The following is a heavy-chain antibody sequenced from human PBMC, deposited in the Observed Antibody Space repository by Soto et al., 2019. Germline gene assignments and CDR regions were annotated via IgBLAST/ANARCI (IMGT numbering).Heavy chain of an antibody. V-gene: IGHV3-74*01. CDR2: IDSDGSKT. J-gene: IGHJ4*02. CDR1: GFTFSGFG. D-gene: IGHD1-26*01. Sequence: PGGSLRLSCAASGFTFSGFGMFWVRQAPGKGLEWVSRIDSDGSKTNYADSVKGRFTISRDNAKNTLYLQMTSLRAEDTAVSHCANFYSGSYSTYWGQGTLVTVSS. CDR3: ANFYSGSYSTY.